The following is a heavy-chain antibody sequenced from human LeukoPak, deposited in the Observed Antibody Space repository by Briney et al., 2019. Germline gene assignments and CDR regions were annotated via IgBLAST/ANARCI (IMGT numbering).Heavy chain of an antibody. CDR2: IYSSGST. D-gene: IGHD3-16*01. J-gene: IGHJ6*04. Sequence: SETLSLTCSVSGGSISGYYWSWIRQPPGQTLEWIGYIYSSGSTNYNPSLQSRVTMSVDTSMNQFSLRLSSVNAADTAVYYCARFTYTTRPSDVWGKGTTVTVSS. CDR3: ARFTYTTRPSDV. V-gene: IGHV4-4*09. CDR1: GGSISGYY.